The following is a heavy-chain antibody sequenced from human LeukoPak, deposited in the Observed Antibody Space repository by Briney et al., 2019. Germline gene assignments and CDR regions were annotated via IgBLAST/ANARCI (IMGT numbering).Heavy chain of an antibody. V-gene: IGHV4-34*01. CDR2: INHSGST. D-gene: IGHD3-22*01. J-gene: IGHJ4*02. CDR3: ARGCTYDSSGYYQGDIDY. Sequence: SETLSLTCAVYGGSFRGYYWSWIRQPPGKGLEWIGEINHSGSTNYNPSLKSRVTISVDTSKNQFSLKLSSVTAADTAVYYCARGCTYDSSGYYQGDIDYWGRGTLVTVSS. CDR1: GGSFRGYY.